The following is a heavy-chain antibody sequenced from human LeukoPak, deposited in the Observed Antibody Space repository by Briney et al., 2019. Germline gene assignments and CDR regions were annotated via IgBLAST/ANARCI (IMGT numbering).Heavy chain of an antibody. CDR1: GGSISSYY. CDR3: AREKVTHSGPYYYYYGMDV. Sequence: PSETLSLTCTVSGGSISSYYWSWIRQPPGKGLEWIGYIYYSGSTNYNPSLKSRVTISVDTSKNQFSLKLSSVTAADTAVYYCAREKVTHSGPYYYYYGMDVWGQGTTVTVSS. J-gene: IGHJ6*02. CDR2: IYYSGST. V-gene: IGHV4-59*08. D-gene: IGHD2-21*02.